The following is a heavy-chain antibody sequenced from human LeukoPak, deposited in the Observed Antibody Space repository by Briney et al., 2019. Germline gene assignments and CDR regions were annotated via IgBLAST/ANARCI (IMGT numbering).Heavy chain of an antibody. CDR2: VYYSGST. D-gene: IGHD2-8*01. J-gene: IGHJ5*02. V-gene: IGHV4-39*01. CDR3: ARASFNVVFGNWFDP. CDR1: GGSISSSSYY. Sequence: PSETLSLTCTVSGGSISSSSYYWGWIRQAPGKGLGWIGNVYYSGSTFYNPSLKSRVTISVDTSKNQFSLKLRSVTAADTAIYYCARASFNVVFGNWFDPWGQGTLVTASS.